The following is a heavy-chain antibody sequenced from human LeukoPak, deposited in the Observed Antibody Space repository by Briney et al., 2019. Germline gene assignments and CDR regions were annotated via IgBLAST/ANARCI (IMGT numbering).Heavy chain of an antibody. CDR3: AQDDPLTLSRADP. D-gene: IGHD3-9*01. V-gene: IGHV3-23*01. CDR2: ISGRGDDT. Sequence: GGSLRLSCAASEFTFNSYAMTWVRQAPGKGLEWVSSISGRGDDTYSADSVKGRFTISRDKFKVVPYLQMDSLRGDDTAIYYCAQDDPLTLSRADPWGPGTLVTVSS. CDR1: EFTFNSYA. J-gene: IGHJ5*02.